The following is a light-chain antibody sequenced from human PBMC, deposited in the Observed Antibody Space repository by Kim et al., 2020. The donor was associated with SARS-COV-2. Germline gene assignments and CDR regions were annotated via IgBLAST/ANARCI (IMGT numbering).Light chain of an antibody. Sequence: QSVTISCTGTSSDVGSYNRVSWYQQPPGTAPKLMIYEVSNRPSGVPDRFSGSKSGNTASLTISGLQAEDEADYYCSSYTSRSTPVVFGGGTQLTVL. CDR1: SSDVGSYNR. CDR2: EVS. V-gene: IGLV2-18*02. CDR3: SSYTSRSTPVV. J-gene: IGLJ2*01.